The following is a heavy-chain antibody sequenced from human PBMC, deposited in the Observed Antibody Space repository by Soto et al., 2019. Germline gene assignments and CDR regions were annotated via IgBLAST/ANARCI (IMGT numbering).Heavy chain of an antibody. J-gene: IGHJ4*02. V-gene: IGHV3-23*01. Sequence: GGSLRLSCAASGFTFSSYAMSWVRQAPGKGLEWVSAISGSGGSTYYADSVKGRFTISRDNSKNTLYLQMNSLRAEDTAVYYCAKTLYCSGGSCYGFAVLYWGQGTLVTVSS. CDR1: GFTFSSYA. CDR3: AKTLYCSGGSCYGFAVLY. CDR2: ISGSGGST. D-gene: IGHD2-15*01.